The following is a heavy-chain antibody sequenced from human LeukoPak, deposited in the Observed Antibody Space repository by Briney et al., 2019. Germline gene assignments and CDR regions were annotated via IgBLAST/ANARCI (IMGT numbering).Heavy chain of an antibody. V-gene: IGHV3-7*01. CDR1: GFTLSSYW. CDR3: ARDYDILTAYHASFDY. Sequence: GGSVRLCCAASGFTLSSYWMSWVRQTPGKGLEWVANIKQDGSEEYYVDSVKGRFTISRDNAKNSLSLQMDSLRAEDTAVYYCARDYDILTAYHASFDYWGQGTLVTVSS. J-gene: IGHJ4*02. CDR2: IKQDGSEE. D-gene: IGHD3-9*01.